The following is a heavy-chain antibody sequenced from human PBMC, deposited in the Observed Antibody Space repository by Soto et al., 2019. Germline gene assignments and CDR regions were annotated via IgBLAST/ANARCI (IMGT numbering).Heavy chain of an antibody. CDR3: AKEEEEYSSGWYGFDY. D-gene: IGHD6-19*01. CDR2: ISGSGGST. CDR1: GFTFSSYA. Sequence: GGSLRLSCAASGFTFSSYAMSWVRQAPGKGLEWVSAISGSGGSTYYADSVKGRFTISRDNSKNTLYLQMNSLRAEDTAVYYCAKEEEEYSSGWYGFDYWGQGTLVTVSS. V-gene: IGHV3-23*01. J-gene: IGHJ4*02.